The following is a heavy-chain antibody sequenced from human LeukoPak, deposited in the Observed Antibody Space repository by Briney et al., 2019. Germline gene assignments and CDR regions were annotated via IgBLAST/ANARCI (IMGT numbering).Heavy chain of an antibody. CDR3: ARVGCSGYDCLYYYYYMDV. CDR1: GYTFTSYD. Sequence: ASVKVSCKASGYTFTSYDINWVRQATGQGLEWMGWMNPNIGNTGYAQKFQGRVTMTRNTSISTAYMELSSLRSEDTAVYYCARVGCSGYDCLYYYYYMDVWGKGTTVTISS. D-gene: IGHD5-12*01. V-gene: IGHV1-8*01. J-gene: IGHJ6*03. CDR2: MNPNIGNT.